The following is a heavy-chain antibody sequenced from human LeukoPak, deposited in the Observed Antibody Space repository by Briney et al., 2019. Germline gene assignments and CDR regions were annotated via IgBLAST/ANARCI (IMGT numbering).Heavy chain of an antibody. J-gene: IGHJ6*02. CDR3: ARVLALAVAGTHYYYYGMDV. D-gene: IGHD6-19*01. CDR2: IYPGDSGT. CDR1: GYSFTSYW. Sequence: GESLKISCKGSGYSFTSYWIGWVRQMPGKGLEWMGIIYPGDSGTRYSPSFQGQVTISADKSISTAYLQWSSLRSEDTAVYYCARVLALAVAGTHYYYYGMDVWGQGTTVTVSS. V-gene: IGHV5-51*01.